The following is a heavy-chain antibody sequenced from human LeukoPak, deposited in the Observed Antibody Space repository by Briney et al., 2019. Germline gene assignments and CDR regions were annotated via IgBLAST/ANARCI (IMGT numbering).Heavy chain of an antibody. CDR2: ISSSSSTI. CDR3: AKSLHRDYYDFNDSRFAY. V-gene: IGHV3-48*01. Sequence: GGSLRLSCAASGFTFSSYSMNWVRQAPGKGLEWVSYISSSSSTIYYADSVKGRFTISRDNAKNSLYLQMNSLRAEDTAVYYCAKSLHRDYYDFNDSRFAYGGQETLATVP. J-gene: IGHJ4*02. CDR1: GFTFSSYS. D-gene: IGHD3-22*01.